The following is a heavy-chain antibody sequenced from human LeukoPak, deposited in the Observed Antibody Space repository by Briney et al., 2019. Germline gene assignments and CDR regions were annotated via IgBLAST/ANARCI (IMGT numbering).Heavy chain of an antibody. CDR2: IRYDSSNK. CDR3: AKGYCSSTSCYFYYCYYYMDV. Sequence: GGSLRLSCAASGFIFSRYGMHWVRQAPGKGLEWVAFIRYDSSNKYYADSVKGRFTISRDSSKNTLYLQMNSLRAEDTAVYYCAKGYCSSTSCYFYYCYYYMDVWGKGTTVTVSS. J-gene: IGHJ6*03. V-gene: IGHV3-30*02. D-gene: IGHD2-2*01. CDR1: GFIFSRYG.